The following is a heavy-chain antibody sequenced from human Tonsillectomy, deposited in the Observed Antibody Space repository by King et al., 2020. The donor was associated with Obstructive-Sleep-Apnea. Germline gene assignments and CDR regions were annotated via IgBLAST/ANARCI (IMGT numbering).Heavy chain of an antibody. CDR1: GFSLSTSGVG. J-gene: IGHJ6*02. D-gene: IGHD5-18*01. CDR2: IYWDDDK. Sequence: ITLKESGPTLVKPTQTLTLTCTFSGFSLSTSGVGVGWIRQPPGKALEWLALIYWDDDKRYSPSLKSRLTITKDTSKNQVVLTMTNMDPVDTATYYCAHRGQLWPTWDYYGMDVWGQGTTVTVSS. CDR3: AHRGQLWPTWDYYGMDV. V-gene: IGHV2-5*02.